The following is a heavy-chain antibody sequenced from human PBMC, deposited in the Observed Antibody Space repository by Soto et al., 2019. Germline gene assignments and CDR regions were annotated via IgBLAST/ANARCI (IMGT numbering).Heavy chain of an antibody. D-gene: IGHD1-1*01. V-gene: IGHV3-74*01. CDR2: INDYMTTI. Sequence: EVQVVESGGGLVQPGGSLRLSCAASGFTFGKYWMHWVRQAPGKGLVWVSRINDYMTTINYADSVRGRFTISRDNTRNTLFLQMNSLTVEDTAVYYCTRGGLEPFDFWGQGVLVTVSS. CDR3: TRGGLEPFDF. CDR1: GFTFGKYW. J-gene: IGHJ4*02.